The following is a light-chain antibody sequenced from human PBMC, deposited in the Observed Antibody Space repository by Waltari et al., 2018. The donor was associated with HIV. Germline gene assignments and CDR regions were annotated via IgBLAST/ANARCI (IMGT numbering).Light chain of an antibody. CDR1: QGIRND. J-gene: IGKJ1*01. CDR3: LQDYNYPWT. V-gene: IGKV1-6*01. CDR2: AAS. Sequence: AIQLTQSPSSLSASVGDRVTITCRASQGIRNDLGSYQQKPGKAPKFLIYAASSLQSGVPSRFSGSGSGTDFTLTISSLQPEDFATYYCLQDYNYPWTFGQGTKVEIK.